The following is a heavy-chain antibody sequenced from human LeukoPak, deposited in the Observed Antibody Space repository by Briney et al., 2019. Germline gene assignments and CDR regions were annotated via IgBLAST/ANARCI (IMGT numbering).Heavy chain of an antibody. CDR1: GYTFTGYY. Sequence: ASVKVSCKASGYTFTGYYMHWVRQAPGQGLEWMGWINPNSGGTSYAQKFQGRVTMTRDTSISTAYMELSRLRSDDTAVYYCAREGHDSSGYPFDPWGQGTLVTVSS. CDR3: AREGHDSSGYPFDP. V-gene: IGHV1-2*02. J-gene: IGHJ5*02. D-gene: IGHD3-22*01. CDR2: INPNSGGT.